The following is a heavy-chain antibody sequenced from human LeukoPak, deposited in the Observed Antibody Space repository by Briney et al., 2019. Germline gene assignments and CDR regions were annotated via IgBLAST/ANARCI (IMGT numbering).Heavy chain of an antibody. D-gene: IGHD6-13*01. CDR3: ARVESLAAAGGAFDI. J-gene: IGHJ3*02. CDR2: IKQDGSEK. Sequence: GGSLRLSCAASGFTFSSYWMSWVRQAPGKGLEWVANIKQDGSEKYYVDSVKGRFTISRDNAKNSLYLRMNSLRAEDTAVYYCARVESLAAAGGAFDIWGQGTMVTVSS. V-gene: IGHV3-7*01. CDR1: GFTFSSYW.